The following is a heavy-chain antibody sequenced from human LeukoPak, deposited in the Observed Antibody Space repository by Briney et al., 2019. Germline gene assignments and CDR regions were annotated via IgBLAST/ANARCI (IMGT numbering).Heavy chain of an antibody. CDR1: GFTFSSYW. CDR2: IKQDGSEK. J-gene: IGHJ4*02. V-gene: IGHV3-7*03. CDR3: VLLKRGYSYGYADY. D-gene: IGHD5-18*01. Sequence: GGSLRLSCAASGFTFSSYWMSWVRQAPGKGLEWVANIKQDGSEKYYMDSVKGRFTISRDNSKNTLYLQMNSLRAEDTAVYYCVLLKRGYSYGYADYWGQGTLVTVSS.